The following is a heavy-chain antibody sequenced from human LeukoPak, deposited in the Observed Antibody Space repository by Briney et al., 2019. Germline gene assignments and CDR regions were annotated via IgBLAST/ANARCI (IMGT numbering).Heavy chain of an antibody. CDR3: ARSGYTTRRHAAFDI. CDR1: GGSFSGDF. J-gene: IGHJ3*02. CDR2: IYYTGST. D-gene: IGHD6-13*01. Sequence: SETLSLTCAVYGGSFSGDFWAWIRQPPGKGLEWIESIYYTGSTYYNPSLKSRVTISVDTSKNQFSLKLSSVTAADTAVYYCARSGYTTRRHAAFDIWGQGTMVAVSS. V-gene: IGHV4-34*01.